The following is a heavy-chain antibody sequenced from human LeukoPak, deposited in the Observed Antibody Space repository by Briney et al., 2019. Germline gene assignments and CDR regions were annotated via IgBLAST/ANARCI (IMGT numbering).Heavy chain of an antibody. CDR3: ARLGACGSDWCLADS. Sequence: KPTETLSLTCTVSDDSVSSSRYYWTWIRQPPGKGLEWIEYIYHGSATYNPSLESRVTLSMDTSKNQYSLKMTSVTAADTAVYYCARLGACGSDWCLADSWGQGTLVTVSS. V-gene: IGHV4-61*01. CDR1: DDSVSSSRYY. J-gene: IGHJ5*02. D-gene: IGHD2-21*01. CDR2: IYHGSA.